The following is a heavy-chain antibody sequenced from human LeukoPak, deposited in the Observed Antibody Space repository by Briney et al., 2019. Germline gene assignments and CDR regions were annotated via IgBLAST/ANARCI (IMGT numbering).Heavy chain of an antibody. CDR1: EFTFSNYA. CDR2: ISYDGSNK. Sequence: GETLRLSCAASEFTFSNYAMNWVRQAPGKGLEWVAVISYDGSNKYYADSVKGRFTISRDNSKNTLYLQMNSLRAEDTAVYYCAKVNLAGAFDIWGQGTMVTVSS. D-gene: IGHD3-10*01. J-gene: IGHJ3*02. V-gene: IGHV3-30*18. CDR3: AKVNLAGAFDI.